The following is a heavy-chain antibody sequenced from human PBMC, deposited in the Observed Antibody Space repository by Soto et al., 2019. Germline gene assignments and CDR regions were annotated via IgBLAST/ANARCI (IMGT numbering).Heavy chain of an antibody. CDR1: GFTFSSYA. V-gene: IGHV3-23*01. D-gene: IGHD5-12*01. CDR2: IRATVGST. CDR3: AKGGYTSPFDY. J-gene: IGHJ4*02. Sequence: EVQLLESGGGLVQPGGSLRLSCAASGFTFSSYAMTWVHQAPGKGLEWVSTIRATVGSTYYADSVKGRFTISRDNSMNTLFLHMNSLRAEDTAIYYCAKGGYTSPFDYWGLGTLVTVSS.